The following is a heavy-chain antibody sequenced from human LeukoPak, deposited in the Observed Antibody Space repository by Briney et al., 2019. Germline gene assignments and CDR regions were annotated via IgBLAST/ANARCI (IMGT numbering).Heavy chain of an antibody. Sequence: SQTLSLTCTVSGGSISSGSYYWSWIRQPAGKGLEWIGRIYTSGNTNYNPSLKSRVTISVDTSKNQFSLKLSSVTAADTAVYYCARDHSFAIVGATNAFDIWGQGTLVTVSS. CDR2: IYTSGNT. D-gene: IGHD1-26*01. J-gene: IGHJ3*02. CDR3: ARDHSFAIVGATNAFDI. V-gene: IGHV4-61*02. CDR1: GGSISSGSYY.